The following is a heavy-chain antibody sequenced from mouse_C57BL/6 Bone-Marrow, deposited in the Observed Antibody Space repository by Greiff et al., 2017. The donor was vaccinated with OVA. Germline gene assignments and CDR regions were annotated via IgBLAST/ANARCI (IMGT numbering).Heavy chain of an antibody. V-gene: IGHV14-4*01. CDR3: TSYGNCDY. CDR2: IDPENGDT. CDR1: GFNIKDDY. Sequence: VQLQQSGAELVRPGASVKLSCTASGFNIKDDYMHWVKQRPEQGLEWIGWIDPENGDTESASKFQGKATITADTSSNTAYLPLSSLTSEDTAVYYCTSYGNCDYWGQGTTRTVSS. D-gene: IGHD1-1*02. J-gene: IGHJ2*01.